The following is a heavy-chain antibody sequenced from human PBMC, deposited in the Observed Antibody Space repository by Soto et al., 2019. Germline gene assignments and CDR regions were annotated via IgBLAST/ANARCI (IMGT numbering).Heavy chain of an antibody. CDR2: ISCSGGST. J-gene: IGHJ4*02. D-gene: IGHD3-22*01. Sequence: GSLRLSCAASGFTLSSYAMSWVRQAPGKGLEWVSAISCSGGSTYYADSVKGRFTISRDISKNTLYLQMNSLRAEDTAVYYCAKDSATDHYDLDYWGQGTLVTVSS. CDR1: GFTLSSYA. CDR3: AKDSATDHYDLDY. V-gene: IGHV3-23*01.